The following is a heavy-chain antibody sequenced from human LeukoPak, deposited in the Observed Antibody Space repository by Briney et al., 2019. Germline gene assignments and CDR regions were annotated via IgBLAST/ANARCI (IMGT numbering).Heavy chain of an antibody. Sequence: GASVKVSCKASGYTFTSYGISWVRQAPGQGLEWMGWISAYNGNTNYAQKLQGRVTMTTDTSTSTAYMELRSLRSDDTAVYYCARGRGYYGSGNYSYYYYMDVWGKGTTVTVSS. CDR2: ISAYNGNT. CDR1: GYTFTSYG. V-gene: IGHV1-18*01. CDR3: ARGRGYYGSGNYSYYYYMDV. J-gene: IGHJ6*03. D-gene: IGHD3-10*01.